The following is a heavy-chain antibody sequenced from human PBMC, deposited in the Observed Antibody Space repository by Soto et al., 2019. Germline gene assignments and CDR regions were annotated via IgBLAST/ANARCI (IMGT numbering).Heavy chain of an antibody. D-gene: IGHD3-22*01. Sequence: HPGGSLRLSCAASGFTFSSYAMSWVRQAPGKGLEWVSAISGSGGSTYYADSVKGRFTISRDNSKNTLYLQMNSLRAEDTAVYYCAKVVTMIVVVIDDAFDIWGQGTMVTVSS. CDR2: ISGSGGST. CDR3: AKVVTMIVVVIDDAFDI. CDR1: GFTFSSYA. J-gene: IGHJ3*02. V-gene: IGHV3-23*01.